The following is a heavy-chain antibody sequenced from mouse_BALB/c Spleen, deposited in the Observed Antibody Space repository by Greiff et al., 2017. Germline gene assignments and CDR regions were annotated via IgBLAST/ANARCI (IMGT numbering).Heavy chain of an antibody. Sequence: VQLQQSGAELVKPGASVKLSCTASGFNIKDTYMHWVKQRPEQGLEWIGRIDPANGNTKYDPKFQGKATITADTSSNTAYLQFSSLTSEDTAVYYCARNPWFAYWGQGTLVTVSA. V-gene: IGHV14-3*02. CDR3: ARNPWFAY. CDR2: IDPANGNT. CDR1: GFNIKDTY. J-gene: IGHJ3*01.